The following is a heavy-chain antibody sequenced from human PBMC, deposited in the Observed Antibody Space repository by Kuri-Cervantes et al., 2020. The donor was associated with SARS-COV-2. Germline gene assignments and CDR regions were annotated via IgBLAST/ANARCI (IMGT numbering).Heavy chain of an antibody. CDR1: GGTLSSSA. CDR2: IIPILGMT. CDR3: AREAGAKYYYDSSGSYYYYGMDV. D-gene: IGHD3-22*01. J-gene: IGHJ6*02. Sequence: SVKVSFKASGGTLSSSAISWVRQAPGQGLEWMGGIIPILGMTNYAQKFQGRVTITADESTSTAYMELSSLRSEDTAVYYCAREAGAKYYYDSSGSYYYYGMDVWGQGTTVTVSS. V-gene: IGHV1-69*13.